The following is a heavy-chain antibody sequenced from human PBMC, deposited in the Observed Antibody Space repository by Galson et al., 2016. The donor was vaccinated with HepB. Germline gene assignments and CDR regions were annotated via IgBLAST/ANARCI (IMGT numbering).Heavy chain of an antibody. J-gene: IGHJ1*01. CDR1: GFSLDVAGVG. Sequence: PALVKPTQTLTLTCTFSGFSLDVAGVGVGWVRQPPGGALEWLALIYWNGDQRFSPSLKGRLSITKDTSKNQVVLIMTNLDPDDTGTYYGAHEQGHYYGRSGYIEYFHQWGQGAPVTVSS. V-gene: IGHV2-5*01. D-gene: IGHD3-22*01. CDR2: IYWNGDQ. CDR3: AHEQGHYYGRSGYIEYFHQ.